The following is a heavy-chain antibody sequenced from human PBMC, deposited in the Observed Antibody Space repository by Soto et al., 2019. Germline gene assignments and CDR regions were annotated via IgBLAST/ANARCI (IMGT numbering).Heavy chain of an antibody. Sequence: EVQLVESGGGLVQPGGSLRLSCAVSGITVSSNYMSWVRQAPGKGLEWVSVIYSGGSTYYAASVQGRFTISSDTSENTLYLQMNSLQAEDTAVYYCARDGDSGDSAIKGPDFEHWGQGTLVTVSS. CDR1: GITVSSNY. J-gene: IGHJ4*02. CDR2: IYSGGST. D-gene: IGHD4-17*01. CDR3: ARDGDSGDSAIKGPDFEH. V-gene: IGHV3-66*01.